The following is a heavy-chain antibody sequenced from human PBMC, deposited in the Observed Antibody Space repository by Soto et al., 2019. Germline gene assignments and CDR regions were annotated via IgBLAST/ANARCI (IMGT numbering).Heavy chain of an antibody. V-gene: IGHV3-23*01. J-gene: IGHJ4*02. CDR3: AKVSSMIVVVITYFDY. CDR2: ISGSGGST. Sequence: EVQLLESGGGLVQPGGSLRLSCAASGFTFSSYAMSWVRQAPGKGLEWVSAISGSGGSTYYADSVKGRFTISRDNSKNTLYLQMNSLRAEDTAVYYCAKVSSMIVVVITYFDYWGQGTLVTVSS. D-gene: IGHD3-22*01. CDR1: GFTFSSYA.